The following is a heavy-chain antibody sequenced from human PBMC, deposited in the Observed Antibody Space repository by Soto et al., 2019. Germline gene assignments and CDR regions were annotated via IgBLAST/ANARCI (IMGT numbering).Heavy chain of an antibody. D-gene: IGHD6-13*01. Sequence: GGSLRLSCAASGFTFTNYAMNWVRQAPGKGLEWVSGISGGGGSTYYADSVKGRFTLSRDNSKNTLSLQMNSLRAEDTAVYYCAKDGDVYSSTGYYFDYWGQGTLVTVSS. CDR2: ISGGGGST. CDR1: GFTFTNYA. J-gene: IGHJ4*02. CDR3: AKDGDVYSSTGYYFDY. V-gene: IGHV3-23*01.